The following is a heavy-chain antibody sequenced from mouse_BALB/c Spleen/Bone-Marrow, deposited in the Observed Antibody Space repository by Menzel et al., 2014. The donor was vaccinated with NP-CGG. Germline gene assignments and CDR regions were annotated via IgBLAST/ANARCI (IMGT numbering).Heavy chain of an antibody. J-gene: IGHJ2*01. V-gene: IGHV4-1*02. D-gene: IGHD1-1*01. CDR3: ARLGYYGSMGY. CDR1: RVDFSRYW. CDR2: INPDSSTI. Sequence: GASRVDFSRYWMSWVRQAPGKGLEWIGEINPDSSTINYTPSLKDKFIISRDNAKNTLYLQMSKVRSEDTALYYCARLGYYGSMGYWGQGTTLTVSS.